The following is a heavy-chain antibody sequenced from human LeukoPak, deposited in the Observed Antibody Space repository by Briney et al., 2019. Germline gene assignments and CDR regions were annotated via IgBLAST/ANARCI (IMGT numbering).Heavy chain of an antibody. J-gene: IGHJ6*02. Sequence: GGSLRLSCTASGFTFSDYFMSWIRQAPGKGLEWISQISRSGTTIYYADSVKGRFTISRDNSKNTLYLQMNSLRAEDTAVYYCAKDAKAAILYYYYGMDVWGQGTTVTVSS. CDR1: GFTFSDYF. CDR2: ISRSGTTI. CDR3: AKDAKAAILYYYYGMDV. V-gene: IGHV3-11*01. D-gene: IGHD2-2*01.